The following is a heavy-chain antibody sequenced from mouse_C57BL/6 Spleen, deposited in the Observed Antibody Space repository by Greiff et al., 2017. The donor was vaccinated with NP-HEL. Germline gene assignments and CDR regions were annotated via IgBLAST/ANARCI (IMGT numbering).Heavy chain of an antibody. CDR3: ARELRLPPYYFDY. D-gene: IGHD3-2*02. CDR2: IYPGDGDT. CDR1: GYAFSSSW. V-gene: IGHV1-82*01. Sequence: VQLQQSGPELVKPGASVKISCKASGYAFSSSWMNWVKQRPGKGLEWIGRIYPGDGDTNYNGKFKGKATLTADKSSSTAYMQLSSLTSEDSAVYFCARELRLPPYYFDYWGQGTTLTVSS. J-gene: IGHJ2*01.